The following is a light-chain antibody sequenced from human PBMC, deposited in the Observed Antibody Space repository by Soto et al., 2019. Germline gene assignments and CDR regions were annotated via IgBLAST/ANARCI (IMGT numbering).Light chain of an antibody. CDR3: QQSGSTPCT. J-gene: IGKJ2*02. CDR1: QTVSSNY. CDR2: GAS. Sequence: EIVLTQSPGTLSLSPGERATLSCRASQTVSSNYLAWYRHKPGQAPRLLIYGASSRATGIPDRVSGSGPGTSFTHTISRLEAEDFAVYYCQQSGSTPCTFGQGTKLEIK. V-gene: IGKV3-20*01.